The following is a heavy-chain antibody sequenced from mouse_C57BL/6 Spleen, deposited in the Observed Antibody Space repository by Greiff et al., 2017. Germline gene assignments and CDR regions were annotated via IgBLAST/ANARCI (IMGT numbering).Heavy chain of an antibody. Sequence: VQLQQPGTELVKPGASVKLSCKASGYTFTSYWMHWVKQRPGQGLEWIGNINPSNGGTNYNEKFKSKATLTVDKSSSTAYMLLSSLTSEDSAVYYCARTPGTTVVAPSYWGQGTTLTVSS. J-gene: IGHJ2*01. V-gene: IGHV1-53*01. CDR1: GYTFTSYW. CDR3: ARTPGTTVVAPSY. D-gene: IGHD1-1*01. CDR2: INPSNGGT.